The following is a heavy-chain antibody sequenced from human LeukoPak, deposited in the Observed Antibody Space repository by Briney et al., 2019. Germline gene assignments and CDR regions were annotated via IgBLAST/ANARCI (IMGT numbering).Heavy chain of an antibody. V-gene: IGHV3-23*01. J-gene: IGHJ5*02. CDR1: GFTFSSYA. Sequence: GGSLRLPCAASGFTFSSYAMSWVRQAPGKGLGWVSAISGSGGSTYYADSVKGRFTISRDNSKNTLYLQMNSLRAEDTAVYYCAKDGVRGVPAVWFDPWGQGTLVTVSS. D-gene: IGHD3-10*01. CDR2: ISGSGGST. CDR3: AKDGVRGVPAVWFDP.